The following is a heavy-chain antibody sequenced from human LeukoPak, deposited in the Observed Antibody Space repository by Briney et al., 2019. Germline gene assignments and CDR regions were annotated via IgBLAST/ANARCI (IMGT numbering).Heavy chain of an antibody. Sequence: GGSLRLSCAVSGFTFSSHTMNWVRQAPGRGLEWVSSISSGGSYISHADSVKGRFTISRDNAENTLYIQMNSLRPEDTAVYYCARDVGFTWSFDIWGQGTMVTVSS. CDR1: GFTFSSHT. CDR2: ISSGGSYI. CDR3: ARDVGFTWSFDI. J-gene: IGHJ3*02. V-gene: IGHV3-21*04. D-gene: IGHD1-26*01.